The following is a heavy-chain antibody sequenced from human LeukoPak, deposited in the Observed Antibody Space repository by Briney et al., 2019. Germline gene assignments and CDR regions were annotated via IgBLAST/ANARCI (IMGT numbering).Heavy chain of an antibody. CDR3: ARGVGAYYMDV. V-gene: IGHV4-61*02. J-gene: IGHJ6*03. CDR1: GASLSSGSNS. CDR2: INTSGTT. Sequence: PSETLSLTCTVSGASLSSGSNSWGWIRQPAGKGLEWIGRINTSGTTNYNPSLKSRVTMSIDTSKNQFSLKLSSVTAADTAVYYCARGVGAYYMDVWGKGTTVTISS. D-gene: IGHD1-26*01.